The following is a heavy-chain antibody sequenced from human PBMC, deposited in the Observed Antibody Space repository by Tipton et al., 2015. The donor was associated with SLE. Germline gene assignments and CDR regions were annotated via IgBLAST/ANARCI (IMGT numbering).Heavy chain of an antibody. J-gene: IGHJ6*03. CDR3: AKEGTFTIFGVVITHYYMDV. D-gene: IGHD3-3*01. CDR2: ISGSGGET. Sequence: SLRLSCAASGFNFNRQAMTWARQAPGKGLEWVSVISGSGGETYYADSVKGRFAISRDISKNTLYLQMDSLTSEDTAVYYCAKEGTFTIFGVVITHYYMDVGGKGTTVTISS. CDR1: GFNFNRQA. V-gene: IGHV3-23*01.